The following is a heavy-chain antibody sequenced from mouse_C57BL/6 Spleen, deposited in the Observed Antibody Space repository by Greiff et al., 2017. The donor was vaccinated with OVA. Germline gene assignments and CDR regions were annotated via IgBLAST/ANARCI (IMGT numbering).Heavy chain of an antibody. V-gene: IGHV1-31*01. CDR2: IYPYNGVS. CDR3: ARSGITTVVATNWYFDV. J-gene: IGHJ1*03. D-gene: IGHD1-1*01. CDR1: GYSFTGYY. Sequence: VQLQQSGPELVKPGASVKISCKASGYSFTGYYMHWVKQSHGNILDWIGYIYPYNGVSSYNQKFKGKATLTVDKSSSTAYMELRSLTSEDSAVYYWARSGITTVVATNWYFDVWGTGTTVTVSS.